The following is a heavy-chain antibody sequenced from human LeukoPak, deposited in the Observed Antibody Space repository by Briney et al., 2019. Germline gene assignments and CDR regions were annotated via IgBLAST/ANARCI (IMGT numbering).Heavy chain of an antibody. Sequence: GESLKISCKGSGYGFTSYWIGWVRQMPGKGLEWMGIIYSPSFQGQVTISADKSISTAYMELSRLRSDDTAVYYCARVPYWAYYDSSGYRYYFDYWGQGTLVTVSS. D-gene: IGHD3-22*01. V-gene: IGHV5-51*01. J-gene: IGHJ4*02. CDR3: ARVPYWAYYDSSGYRYYFDY. CDR1: GYGFTSYW. CDR2: I.